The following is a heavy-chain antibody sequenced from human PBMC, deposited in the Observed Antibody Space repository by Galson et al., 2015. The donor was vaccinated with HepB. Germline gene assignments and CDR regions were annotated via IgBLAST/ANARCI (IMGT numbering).Heavy chain of an antibody. CDR2: ISYDGSNK. Sequence: SLRLSCAASGFTFSSYGMHWVRQAPGKGLEWVAVISYDGSNKYYADSVKGRFTISRDNSKNTLYLQMNSLRAEDTAVYYCAKGTVSSSAGVSYYYYYMDVWGKGTTVTVSS. CDR3: AKGTVSSSAGVSYYYYYMDV. CDR1: GFTFSSYG. V-gene: IGHV3-30*18. D-gene: IGHD2-8*01. J-gene: IGHJ6*03.